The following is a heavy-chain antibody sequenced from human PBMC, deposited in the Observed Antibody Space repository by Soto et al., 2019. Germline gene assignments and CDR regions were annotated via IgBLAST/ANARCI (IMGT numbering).Heavy chain of an antibody. CDR3: ARVRGDYEVMDY. J-gene: IGHJ4*02. CDR1: GFTFSTYW. D-gene: IGHD2-21*01. V-gene: IGHV3-7*05. Sequence: EVQVVESGGGLVQPGGSLRLSCATSGFTFSTYWMSWVRQAPGKGLEWVANIRHDGDDEYYVDSVKGRFSIWRDNAKNTVYLGMNSLRAEDSAVYYCARVRGDYEVMDYCGQGTLVTVSS. CDR2: IRHDGDDE.